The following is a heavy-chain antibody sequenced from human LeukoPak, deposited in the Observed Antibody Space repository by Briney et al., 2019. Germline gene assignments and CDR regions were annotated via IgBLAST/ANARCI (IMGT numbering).Heavy chain of an antibody. CDR1: GFTFSSYW. CDR3: ARDSSGWYYYFDY. CDR2: IKQDGSEK. D-gene: IGHD6-19*01. Sequence: GGSLRLSCAASGFTFSSYWMSWVRQARGRGLEWVANIKQDGSEKYYVDSVKGRFTISRDNAKNSLYLQMNSLRAEDTAVYYCARDSSGWYYYFDYWGQGTLVTVSS. J-gene: IGHJ4*02. V-gene: IGHV3-7*01.